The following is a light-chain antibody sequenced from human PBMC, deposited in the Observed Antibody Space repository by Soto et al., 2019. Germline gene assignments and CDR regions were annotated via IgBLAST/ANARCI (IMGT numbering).Light chain of an antibody. V-gene: IGKV3-15*01. CDR1: QSLSSN. CDR2: GAS. Sequence: RGVAQGPDILSLSPGERVTLSFTGSQSLSSNFAWYQQKPGHAPRLLIYGASTRATGISARFSGSGSGTESHPVISCLQSEVLAYYCQQRYNESPTFGPGTKVDIK. CDR3: QRYNESPT. J-gene: IGKJ3*01.